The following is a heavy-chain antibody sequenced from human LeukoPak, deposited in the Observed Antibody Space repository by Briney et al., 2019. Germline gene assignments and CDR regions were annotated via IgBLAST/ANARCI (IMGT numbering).Heavy chain of an antibody. CDR3: ASTSRYSSGGLDY. CDR2: INHSGST. J-gene: IGHJ4*02. V-gene: IGHV4-34*01. CDR1: GGSISSYY. Sequence: SETLSLTCTVSGGSISSYYWSWIRQPPGKGLEWIGEINHSGSTNYNPSLKSRVTISVDTSKNQFSLKLSSVTAADTAVYYCASTSRYSSGGLDYWGQGTLVTVSS. D-gene: IGHD6-19*01.